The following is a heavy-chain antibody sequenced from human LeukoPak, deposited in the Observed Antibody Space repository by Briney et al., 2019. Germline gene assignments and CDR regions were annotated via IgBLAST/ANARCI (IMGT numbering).Heavy chain of an antibody. CDR1: GYTFTGYY. Sequence: ASVKVSCKASGYTFTGYYMHWVRQAPGQGLEWMGGINPNSGGTNYAQKFQGRVTMTRDTSISTAYMELSRLRSDDTAVYYCARDASVYYGSGSCFDYWGQGTLVTVSS. CDR2: INPNSGGT. D-gene: IGHD3-10*01. CDR3: ARDASVYYGSGSCFDY. J-gene: IGHJ4*02. V-gene: IGHV1-2*02.